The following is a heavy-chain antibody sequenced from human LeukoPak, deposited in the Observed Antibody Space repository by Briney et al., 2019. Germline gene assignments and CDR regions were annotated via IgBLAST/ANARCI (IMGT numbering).Heavy chain of an antibody. CDR3: ARNKYTSGWSTFDY. V-gene: IGHV4-39*01. J-gene: IGHJ4*02. Sequence: PSETLSLTCTVSGGSISSSSYYWGWIRQPPGKGLAWIGSIYYSGSTYYNPSLKSRVTISVDTSKNQFSLKLSSVTAADTAIYYCARNKYTSGWSTFDYWGQGTLVTVSS. CDR1: GGSISSSSYY. D-gene: IGHD6-19*01. CDR2: IYYSGST.